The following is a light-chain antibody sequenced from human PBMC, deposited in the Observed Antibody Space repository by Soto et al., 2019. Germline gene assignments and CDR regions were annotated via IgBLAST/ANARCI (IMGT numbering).Light chain of an antibody. CDR3: ISYLTNTTDV. CDR2: AVS. V-gene: IGLV2-14*01. Sequence: QSALTQPASVSGSPGQSITISCTGTTNDVGDYRYVSWYQQHPGKAPKVMIYAVSNRPSGVSNRFSGSKSGNTASLTISGLQAEDEADYYCISYLTNTTDVFGSGTKVTVL. J-gene: IGLJ1*01. CDR1: TNDVGDYRY.